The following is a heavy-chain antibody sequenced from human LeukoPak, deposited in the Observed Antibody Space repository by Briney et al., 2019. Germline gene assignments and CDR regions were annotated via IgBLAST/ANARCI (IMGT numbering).Heavy chain of an antibody. CDR3: ARGVAAVAYYYYGMDV. D-gene: IGHD6-25*01. CDR2: IYYSGST. Sequence: SETLSLTCTVSGASISSYYWSWIRQPPGKGLEWLGYIYYSGSTNYNPSLKSRVTISVDTSKNQFSLKLSSVTAADTAVYYCARGVAAVAYYYYGMDVWGQGTTVTVSS. V-gene: IGHV4-59*01. J-gene: IGHJ6*02. CDR1: GASISSYY.